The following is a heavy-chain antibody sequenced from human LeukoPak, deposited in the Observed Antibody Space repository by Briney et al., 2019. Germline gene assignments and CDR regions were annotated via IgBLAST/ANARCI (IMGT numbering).Heavy chain of an antibody. V-gene: IGHV1-8*03. CDR3: ARGSYFRWFDP. CDR2: MNPNSGNT. CDR1: GYTFTSYD. J-gene: IGHJ5*02. Sequence: GASVKVSCTASGYTFTSYDINWVRQATGQGLEWMGWMNPNSGNTGYAQKFQGRVTITRNTSISTAYMELSSLRSEDTAVYYCARGSYFRWFDPWGQGTLVTVSS. D-gene: IGHD5-18*01.